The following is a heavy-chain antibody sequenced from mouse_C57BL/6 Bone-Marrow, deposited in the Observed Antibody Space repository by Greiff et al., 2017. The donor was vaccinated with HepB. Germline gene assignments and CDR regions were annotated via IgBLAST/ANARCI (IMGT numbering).Heavy chain of an antibody. J-gene: IGHJ2*01. V-gene: IGHV5-4*01. Sequence: EVNVVDSGGGLVKPGGSLKLSCAASGFTFSSYAMSWVRQTPEKRLEWVATISDGGSYTYYPDNVKGRFTISRDNAKNNLYLQMSHLKSEDTAMYYCARDLGDGYFDYWGQGTTLTVSS. CDR1: GFTFSSYA. CDR2: ISDGGSYT. CDR3: ARDLGDGYFDY. D-gene: IGHD2-3*01.